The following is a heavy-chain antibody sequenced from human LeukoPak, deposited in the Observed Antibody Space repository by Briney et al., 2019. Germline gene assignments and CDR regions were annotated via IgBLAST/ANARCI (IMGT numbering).Heavy chain of an antibody. CDR2: IGSSGSTV. CDR1: GFTFSAYE. J-gene: IGHJ4*02. D-gene: IGHD6-13*01. Sequence: PGRSLRLSCAASGFTFSAYEMNWVRQAPGKGLEWVSYIGSSGSTVYYADSVKGRFTISRDNAKNSLYMQMNSLRAEDTAVYYCARDGGSSWYFDYWGQGTLVTVSS. V-gene: IGHV3-48*03. CDR3: ARDGGSSWYFDY.